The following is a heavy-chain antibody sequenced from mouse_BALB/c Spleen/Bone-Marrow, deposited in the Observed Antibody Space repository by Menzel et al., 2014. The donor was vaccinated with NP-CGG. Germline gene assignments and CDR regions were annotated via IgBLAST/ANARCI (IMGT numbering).Heavy chain of an antibody. CDR3: AREGTFYYALDY. Sequence: QVQLQQPGPGLVSPSQRLSIPCTVSGFSLNSFGVHWVRPPPGKGLEWLGVIWPGGSTNYNSALMSRLSISKDNSKSQVFLKMNSLQTDDTAMYYCAREGTFYYALDYWGQGTSVTVSS. J-gene: IGHJ4*01. CDR2: IWPGGST. CDR1: GFSLNSFG. V-gene: IGHV2-9*02.